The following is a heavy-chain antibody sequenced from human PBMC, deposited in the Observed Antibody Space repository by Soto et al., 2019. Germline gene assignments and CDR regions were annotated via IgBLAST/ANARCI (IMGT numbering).Heavy chain of an antibody. CDR3: AKLRDDSSGYYYELYYFDY. D-gene: IGHD3-22*01. V-gene: IGHV3-23*01. J-gene: IGHJ4*02. CDR2: ISGSGGST. Sequence: GGSLRLSCAASGFTFSSYAMGWVRQAPGKGLEWVSAISGSGGSTYYADSVKGRFTISRDNSKNTLYLQMNSLRAEDTAVYYCAKLRDDSSGYYYELYYFDYWGQGTLVTVSS. CDR1: GFTFSSYA.